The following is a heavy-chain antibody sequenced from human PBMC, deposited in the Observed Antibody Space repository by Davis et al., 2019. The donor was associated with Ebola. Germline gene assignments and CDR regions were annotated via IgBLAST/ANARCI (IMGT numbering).Heavy chain of an antibody. CDR1: GYTFTGYY. D-gene: IGHD2-2*02. CDR2: INPNSGGT. V-gene: IGHV1-2*02. Sequence: ASVKVSCKASGYTFTGYYMHWVRQAPGQGLEWMGWINPNSGGTNYAQKFQGRVTMTRDTSTSTVYMELSSLRSEDTAVYYCASSCSSTSCYRRNWFDPWGQGTLVTVSS. J-gene: IGHJ5*02. CDR3: ASSCSSTSCYRRNWFDP.